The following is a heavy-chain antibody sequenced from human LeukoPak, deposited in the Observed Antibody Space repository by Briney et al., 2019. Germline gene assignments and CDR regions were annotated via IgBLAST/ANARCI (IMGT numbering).Heavy chain of an antibody. J-gene: IGHJ4*02. CDR3: ARGSSSNWYDFDY. Sequence: PGGSLRLSCAASGFTFSDYSMHWVRQAPGKGLNWVAFIRYDGNNKYYADSVKGRFTISRDNSKNTLYLQMNSLRAEDTAVYYCARGSSSNWYDFDYWGQGTLVTVSS. CDR2: IRYDGNNK. CDR1: GFTFSDYS. D-gene: IGHD6-13*01. V-gene: IGHV3-30*02.